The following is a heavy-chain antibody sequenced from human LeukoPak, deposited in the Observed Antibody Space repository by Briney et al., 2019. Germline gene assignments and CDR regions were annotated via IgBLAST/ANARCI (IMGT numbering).Heavy chain of an antibody. CDR1: GFTFSSYG. CDR2: IWYDGSNK. CDR3: AKDRMITFGGVIPGFDY. Sequence: GGSLRLSCAASGFTFSSYGMHWVRQAPGKGLEWVAVIWYDGSNKYYADSVKGRFTISRDNSKNTLYLQMNSLRAEDTAVYYCAKDRMITFGGVIPGFDYWGQGTLVTVSS. J-gene: IGHJ4*02. D-gene: IGHD3-16*02. V-gene: IGHV3-33*06.